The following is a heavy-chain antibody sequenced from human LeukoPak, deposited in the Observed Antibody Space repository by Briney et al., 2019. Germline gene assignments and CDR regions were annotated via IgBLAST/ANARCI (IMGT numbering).Heavy chain of an antibody. CDR1: VDSVSSNNAT. CDR2: TYYRSKWYN. CDR3: ADTYYSSWPSFDC. D-gene: IGHD6-13*01. J-gene: IGHJ4*02. Sequence: SQTLSLTCAISVDSVSSNNATWTCIRQSPSRGLEWLGRTYYRSKWYNEYAVSVKSRITINPDTSKNQFSLQLNSVTPEDTAVYYGADTYYSSWPSFDCWGQGTLVTVSS. V-gene: IGHV6-1*01.